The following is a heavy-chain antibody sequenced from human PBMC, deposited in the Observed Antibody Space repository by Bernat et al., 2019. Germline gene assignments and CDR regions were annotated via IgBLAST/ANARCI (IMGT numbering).Heavy chain of an antibody. D-gene: IGHD6-13*01. CDR1: GFTFSSYA. V-gene: IGHV3-23*01. J-gene: IGHJ5*02. CDR3: VKGGYSRSQNGWFDP. CDR2: ISGSGGST. Sequence: EVQLLESGGGLVQPGGSLRLSCAASGFTFSSYAMSWVRQAPGKGLEWVSAISGSGGSTYYADSVKGRFTISRDNSKNTLYLQMNSLRAEDTAVYYCVKGGYSRSQNGWFDPWGQGTLVTVSS.